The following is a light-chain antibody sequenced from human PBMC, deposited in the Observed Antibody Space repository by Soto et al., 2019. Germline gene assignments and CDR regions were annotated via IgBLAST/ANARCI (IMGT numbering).Light chain of an antibody. CDR1: DSNIGAGYD. CDR2: GNT. J-gene: IGLJ2*01. V-gene: IGLV1-40*01. CDR3: QSSDNSLSGFLV. Sequence: QSVLTQTPSVSGAPGQTITISCTGTDSNIGAGYDVHWYQHLPGRAPKLLIFGNTHRPSGVPDRFSGSKSGSAASLAITGLRPEDEADYDCQSSDNSLSGFLVFGSGTKLTVL.